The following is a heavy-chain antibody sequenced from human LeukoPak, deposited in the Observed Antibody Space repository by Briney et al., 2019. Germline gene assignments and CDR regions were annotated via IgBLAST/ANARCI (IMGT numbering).Heavy chain of an antibody. V-gene: IGHV3-11*01. Sequence: GGSLRLSCVASGFTFSDFYMSWIRQAPGKGLEWVSYISGAGSTIHYAESVKGRFTISRDNAKNSLFLQMNSLRAEDTAVYYCARDMAENYYYYMDVWGKGITVTVPS. CDR1: GFTFSDFY. CDR2: ISGAGSTI. D-gene: IGHD5-24*01. J-gene: IGHJ6*03. CDR3: ARDMAENYYYYMDV.